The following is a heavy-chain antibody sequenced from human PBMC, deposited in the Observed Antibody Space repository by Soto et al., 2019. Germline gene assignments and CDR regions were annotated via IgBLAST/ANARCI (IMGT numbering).Heavy chain of an antibody. CDR2: ISSSGDST. CDR3: AHPRGYGVFDAVDI. CDR1: GFIFSTYA. D-gene: IGHD4-17*01. Sequence: GGSLRLSCAASGFIFSTYAMNWVRQAPGKGLEWVSAISSSGDSTYYAESVRGRFTISRDNSINTLYLQMRSLRTEDTAVYYCAHPRGYGVFDAVDIWGQGTMVTVSS. J-gene: IGHJ3*02. V-gene: IGHV3-23*01.